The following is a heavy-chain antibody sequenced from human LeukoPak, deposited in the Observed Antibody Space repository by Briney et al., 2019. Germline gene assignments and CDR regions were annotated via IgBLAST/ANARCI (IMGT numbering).Heavy chain of an antibody. D-gene: IGHD6-19*01. CDR2: INGRGFYI. CDR1: GFTFRAYS. V-gene: IGHV3-21*06. CDR3: TRDQPSSGWGFDF. J-gene: IGHJ4*02. Sequence: PGGSLRLSCATSGFTFRAYSMNWVRHAPGKGLEWVANINGRGFYIHYADSIKGRFTISRDNTKDLLYLQMTSLRADDTALYYCTRDQPSSGWGFDFWGRGTLVIVSS.